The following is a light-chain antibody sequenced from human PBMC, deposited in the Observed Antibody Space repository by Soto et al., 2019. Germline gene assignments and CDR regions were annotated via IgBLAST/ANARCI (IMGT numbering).Light chain of an antibody. CDR1: QNIRGW. CDR2: KAS. Sequence: DIRMTQSPSTLSTSVGDRVTITCRASQNIRGWLAWYQQKPGKAPKVLMYKASTLESGVPSRFSGSGSGTDFTLTISSLQPEDFATYYCQQSYSTPSFGGGTKVDIK. V-gene: IGKV1-5*03. J-gene: IGKJ4*01. CDR3: QQSYSTPS.